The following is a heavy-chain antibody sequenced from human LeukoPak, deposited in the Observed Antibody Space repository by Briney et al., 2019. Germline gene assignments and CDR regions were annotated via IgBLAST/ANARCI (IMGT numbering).Heavy chain of an antibody. CDR2: ISGNSGSI. Sequence: GRSLRLSCAASGFTFDDYAMHWVRQAPGKGLEWVSGISGNSGSIGYADSVKGRFTISRDNAKNSLYLQMNSLRAEDTALYYCAKDGGVGQDIAASYYFDYWGQGTLVTVSS. J-gene: IGHJ4*02. V-gene: IGHV3-9*01. CDR1: GFTFDDYA. D-gene: IGHD5-12*01. CDR3: AKDGGVGQDIAASYYFDY.